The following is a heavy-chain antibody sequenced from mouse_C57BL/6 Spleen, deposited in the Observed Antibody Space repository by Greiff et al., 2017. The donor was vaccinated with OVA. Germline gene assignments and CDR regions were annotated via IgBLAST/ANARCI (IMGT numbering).Heavy chain of an antibody. Sequence: QVQLQQPGAELVKPGASVKLSCKASGYTFTSYWMHWVKQRPGQGLEWIGMIHPNSGSTNYNEKFKSKATLTVDKSSSTAYMQLSSLTSEDSAVYYCARDYGSSYVGAYWGQGTLVTVSA. V-gene: IGHV1-64*01. CDR2: IHPNSGST. CDR1: GYTFTSYW. J-gene: IGHJ3*01. CDR3: ARDYGSSYVGAY. D-gene: IGHD1-1*01.